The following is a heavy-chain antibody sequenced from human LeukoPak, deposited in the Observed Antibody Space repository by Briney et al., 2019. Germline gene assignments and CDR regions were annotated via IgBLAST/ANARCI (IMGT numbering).Heavy chain of an antibody. CDR3: ARDDYGDYVGAFDI. J-gene: IGHJ3*02. CDR2: ISSSSSYI. Sequence: GGSLRLSCAASGFTFSSYAVSWVRQAPGKGLEWVSSISSSSSYIYYADSVKGRFTISRDNAKNSLYLQMNSLRAEDTAVYYCARDDYGDYVGAFDIWGQGTMVTVSS. CDR1: GFTFSSYA. D-gene: IGHD4-17*01. V-gene: IGHV3-21*01.